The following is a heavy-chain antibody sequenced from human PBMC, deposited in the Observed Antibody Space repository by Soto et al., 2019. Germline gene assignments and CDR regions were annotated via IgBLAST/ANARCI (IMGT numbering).Heavy chain of an antibody. Sequence: ASVKVSCQVSGYTLTELSMHWVRQAPGKGLEWMGGFDPEDGETIYAQKFQGRVTMTEDTSTDTAYMELSSLRSEDTAVYYCATRQQHYDFWSGPYYYYGMDVWGQGTTVTVSS. CDR3: ATRQQHYDFWSGPYYYYGMDV. J-gene: IGHJ6*02. V-gene: IGHV1-24*01. CDR2: FDPEDGET. CDR1: GYTLTELS. D-gene: IGHD3-3*01.